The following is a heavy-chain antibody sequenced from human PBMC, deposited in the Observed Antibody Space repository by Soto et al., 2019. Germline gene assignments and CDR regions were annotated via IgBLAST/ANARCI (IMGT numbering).Heavy chain of an antibody. D-gene: IGHD6-13*01. CDR3: AKSSKGGSSWYFPLDY. J-gene: IGHJ4*02. CDR1: GFTFTRYS. CDR2: IGSTTNYI. V-gene: IGHV3-21*04. Sequence: EVQLVESGGGLVKPGGSLRLSCAASGFTFTRYSMNWVRQAPGKGLEWVSSIGSTTNYIYYGDSMKGRFTISRDNSRNTLYLQMNSLRAEDTAVYYCAKSSKGGSSWYFPLDYWGQGTLVTVSS.